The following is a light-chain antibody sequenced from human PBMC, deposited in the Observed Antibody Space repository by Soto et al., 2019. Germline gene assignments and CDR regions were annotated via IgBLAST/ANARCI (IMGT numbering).Light chain of an antibody. CDR1: QSVSSY. V-gene: IGKV3-11*01. Sequence: EIVLTQSPATLSLSPGERATLSCRASQSVSSYLAWYQQKPGQAPRLLIYDASNRATGIPARFSGSGAETDFTLTSSSLAPEDSAVYYCQQRSNWPTFGGGTEVEIK. J-gene: IGKJ4*01. CDR3: QQRSNWPT. CDR2: DAS.